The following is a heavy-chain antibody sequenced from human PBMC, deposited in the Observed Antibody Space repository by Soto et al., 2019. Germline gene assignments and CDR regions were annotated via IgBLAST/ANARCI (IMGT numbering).Heavy chain of an antibody. J-gene: IGHJ4*02. CDR3: AKEMYEDGYSYGYMAY. D-gene: IGHD5-18*01. Sequence: QVQLVESGGGVVQPGRSLRLSCAASGFTFSSYGMHWVRQAPGKGLEWVAVISYDGSNKYYADSVKGRFTISRDNSKNTLYLQMNSLRAEDTAVYYCAKEMYEDGYSYGYMAYWGQGTLVTVSS. CDR2: ISYDGSNK. CDR1: GFTFSSYG. V-gene: IGHV3-30*18.